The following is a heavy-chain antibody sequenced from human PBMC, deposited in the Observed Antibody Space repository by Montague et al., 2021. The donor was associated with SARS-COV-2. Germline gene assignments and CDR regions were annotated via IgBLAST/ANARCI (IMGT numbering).Heavy chain of an antibody. CDR1: GGSISSSNYY. CDR2: IYDSGST. Sequence: SETLSLTCTVSGGSISSSNYYWGWIRQPPGKGLEWIGRIYDSGSTYYNPSLKSRVTISVDTSKNHFSLKLSSVTAADTAVYYCARRGRKLLPVATTIGGFDIWGQGTMVTVSS. CDR3: ARRGRKLLPVATTIGGFDI. V-gene: IGHV4-39*02. J-gene: IGHJ3*02. D-gene: IGHD5-12*01.